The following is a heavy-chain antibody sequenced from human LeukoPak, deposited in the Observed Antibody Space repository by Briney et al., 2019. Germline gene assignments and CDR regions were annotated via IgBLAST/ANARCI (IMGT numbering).Heavy chain of an antibody. CDR2: ISYDGSNK. CDR1: GFTFSSYG. V-gene: IGHV3-30*18. Sequence: PGGSLRLSCAASGFTFSSYGMSWVRQAPGKGLEWVAVISYDGSNKYYADSVKGRFTISRDNSKNTLYLQMNSLRAEDTAVYYCAKDTYSSSWYNYGMDVWGQGTTVTVSS. D-gene: IGHD6-13*01. CDR3: AKDTYSSSWYNYGMDV. J-gene: IGHJ6*02.